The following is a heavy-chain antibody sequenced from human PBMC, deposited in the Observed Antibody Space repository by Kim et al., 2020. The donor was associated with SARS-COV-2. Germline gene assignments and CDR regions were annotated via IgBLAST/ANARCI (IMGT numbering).Heavy chain of an antibody. D-gene: IGHD6-19*01. V-gene: IGHV1-18*01. J-gene: IGHJ3*02. CDR1: GYTFTSYG. CDR2: ISAYNGNT. Sequence: ASVKVSCKASGYTFTSYGISWVRQAPGQGLEWMGWISAYNGNTNYAQKLQGRVTMTTDTSTSTAYMELRSLRSDDTAVYYCARDLGGITVAVGAFDIWGQGTMVTVSS. CDR3: ARDLGGITVAVGAFDI.